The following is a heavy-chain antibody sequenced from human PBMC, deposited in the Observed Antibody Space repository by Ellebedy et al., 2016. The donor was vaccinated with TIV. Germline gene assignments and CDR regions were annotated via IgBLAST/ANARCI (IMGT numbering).Heavy chain of an antibody. CDR3: ARVGCSGGSCFHYYGMDV. Sequence: ASVKVSCKASGYIFSGYGISWVRQAPGQGLEWMGWINPNSGGTNYAQKFQGWVTMTSDTSISTAYMEVSRLRSDDTAVYYCARVGCSGGSCFHYYGMDVWGQGTTVTVSS. J-gene: IGHJ6*02. CDR1: GYIFSGYG. CDR2: INPNSGGT. V-gene: IGHV1-2*04. D-gene: IGHD2-15*01.